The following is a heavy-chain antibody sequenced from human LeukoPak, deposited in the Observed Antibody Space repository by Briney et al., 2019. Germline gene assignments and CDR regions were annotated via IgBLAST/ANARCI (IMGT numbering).Heavy chain of an antibody. CDR3: ARDSGGDTGAATLGY. V-gene: IGHV4-59*01. J-gene: IGHJ4*02. CDR1: GGSISSYY. Sequence: SETLSLTCTVSGGSISSYYWSWIRQPPGKGLEWIGYIYYSGSTNYNPPLKSRVTISVDTSKNQFSLKLSSVTAADTAVYYCARDSGGDTGAATLGYWGQGTLVTVSS. CDR2: IYYSGST. D-gene: IGHD2-15*01.